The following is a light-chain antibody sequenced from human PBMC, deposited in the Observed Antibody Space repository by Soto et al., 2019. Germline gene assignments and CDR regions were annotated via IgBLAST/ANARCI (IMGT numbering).Light chain of an antibody. CDR3: QSYGSSLSVV. J-gene: IGLJ2*01. Sequence: QSVLTQPPSVSGAPGQRVTISCTGSSSNIGAGYDVHWYQQLPGTAPQLLIYGNSKRPSGLRGRFSGSKSGTSATLAITVLQAEDEADYYCQSYGSSLSVVFGGGTQLTVL. V-gene: IGLV1-40*01. CDR1: SSNIGAGYD. CDR2: GNS.